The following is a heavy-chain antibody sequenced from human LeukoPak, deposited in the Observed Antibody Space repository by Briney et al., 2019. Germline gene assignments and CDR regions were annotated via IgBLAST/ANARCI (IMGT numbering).Heavy chain of an antibody. D-gene: IGHD5-12*01. Sequence: ASVKVSCKASGYTFTGYYMHWLRQAPGQGLEWMGWINPNSGGTNYAQKFQGRVTMTRDTSISTAYMELSRLRSDDTAVYYCARDLGGSGYDLPPCYWGQGTLVTVSS. CDR3: ARDLGGSGYDLPPCY. V-gene: IGHV1-2*02. J-gene: IGHJ4*02. CDR1: GYTFTGYY. CDR2: INPNSGGT.